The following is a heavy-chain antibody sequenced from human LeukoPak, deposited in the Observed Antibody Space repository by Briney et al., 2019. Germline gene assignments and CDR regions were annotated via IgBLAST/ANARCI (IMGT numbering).Heavy chain of an antibody. J-gene: IGHJ4*02. CDR1: GYTFTGYY. V-gene: IGHV1-18*04. Sequence: ASVKVSCKASGYTFTGYYMHWVRQAPGQGLEWMGWISAYNGNTNYAQKLQGRVTMTTDTSTSTAYMELRCLRSDDTAVYYCARAAGGDRGYCSSWGQGTLVTVSS. CDR3: ARAAGGDRGYCSS. D-gene: IGHD2-2*01. CDR2: ISAYNGNT.